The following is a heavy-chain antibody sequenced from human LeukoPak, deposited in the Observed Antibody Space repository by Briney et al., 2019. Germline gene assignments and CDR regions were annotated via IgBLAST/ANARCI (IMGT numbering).Heavy chain of an antibody. D-gene: IGHD6-19*01. V-gene: IGHV4-34*01. CDR3: ARAGPIYSSGWYRGAFDP. Sequence: PSETLSLTCAVYGGSFSGYYWSWIRQPPGKGLEWIGEINHSGSTNYNPSLKSRVTISVDTSKNQFSLKLSSVTAADTAVYYCARAGPIYSSGWYRGAFDPWGQGTLVTVSS. CDR1: GGSFSGYY. CDR2: INHSGST. J-gene: IGHJ5*02.